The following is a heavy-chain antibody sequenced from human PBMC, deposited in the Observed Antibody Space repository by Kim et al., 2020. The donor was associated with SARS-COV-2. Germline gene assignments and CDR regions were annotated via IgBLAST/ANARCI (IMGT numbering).Heavy chain of an antibody. D-gene: IGHD6-19*01. J-gene: IGHJ6*02. CDR3: TTEEYSSGWHYYYYYGMDV. CDR2: IKSKTDGGTT. V-gene: IGHV3-15*01. CDR1: GFTFSNAW. Sequence: GGSLRLSCAASGFTFSNAWMSWVRQAPGKGLEWVGRIKSKTDGGTTDYAAPVKGRFTISRDDSKNTLYLQMNSLKTEDTAVYYCTTEEYSSGWHYYYYYGMDVWGQGTTVTVSS.